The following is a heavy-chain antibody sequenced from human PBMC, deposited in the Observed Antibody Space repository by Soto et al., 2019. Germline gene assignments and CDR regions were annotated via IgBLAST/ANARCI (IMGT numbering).Heavy chain of an antibody. Sequence: ETLSLTCTVSGASISGFYWSWVRKSAGKGLEWIGRIYATGTTDYNPSLKSRVMMSVDTSKKQFSLKLRSVTAADTAVYYCVRDGTKTLRDWFDPWGQGISVTVYS. D-gene: IGHD1-1*01. J-gene: IGHJ5*02. V-gene: IGHV4-4*07. CDR2: IYATGTT. CDR3: VRDGTKTLRDWFDP. CDR1: GASISGFY.